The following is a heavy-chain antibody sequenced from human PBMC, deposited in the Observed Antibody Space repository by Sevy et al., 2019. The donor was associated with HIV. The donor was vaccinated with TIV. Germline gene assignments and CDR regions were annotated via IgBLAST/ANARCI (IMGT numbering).Heavy chain of an antibody. CDR3: ARDNATVSRRGLRYYYYGTDV. J-gene: IGHJ6*02. CDR1: GFTFSTYW. V-gene: IGHV3-7*01. D-gene: IGHD2-2*01. CDR2: INEDGTEK. Sequence: RGSLRLSCAASGFTFSTYWMSWFRQAPGKGLEWVANINEDGTEKFYVDSVKGRFTMSRDNAKNSLYLQMNSLRAEDAAVYSCARDNATVSRRGLRYYYYGTDVWGQGTTVIVSS.